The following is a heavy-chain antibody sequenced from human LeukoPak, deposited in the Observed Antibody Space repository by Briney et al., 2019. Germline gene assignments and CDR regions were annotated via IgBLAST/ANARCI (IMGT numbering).Heavy chain of an antibody. V-gene: IGHV1-8*01. CDR2: MNPNSGNT. J-gene: IGHJ6*03. D-gene: IGHD5-18*01. CDR3: AKVDTAMVSDYYYMDV. CDR1: GYTFTSYD. Sequence: ASVKVSCKASGYTFTSYDINWVRQATGQGLEWMGWMNPNSGNTGYAQKFQGRVTMTRNTSISTAYMELSSLRSEDTAVYYCAKVDTAMVSDYYYMDVWGKGTTVTVSS.